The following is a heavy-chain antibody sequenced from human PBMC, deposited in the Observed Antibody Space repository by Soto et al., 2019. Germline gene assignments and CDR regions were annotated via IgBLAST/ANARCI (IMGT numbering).Heavy chain of an antibody. V-gene: IGHV4-31*03. D-gene: IGHD6-13*01. Sequence: SETLSLTCTVSGGSISSGGYYWSWIRQHPGKGLEWIGYIYYSGSTYYNPSLKSRVTISVDTSKNQFSLKLTSVTAADTAVYYWGRGENVAAAGAISLDPWGQETLVTVSS. CDR3: GRGENVAAAGAISLDP. CDR1: GGSISSGGYY. J-gene: IGHJ5*02. CDR2: IYYSGST.